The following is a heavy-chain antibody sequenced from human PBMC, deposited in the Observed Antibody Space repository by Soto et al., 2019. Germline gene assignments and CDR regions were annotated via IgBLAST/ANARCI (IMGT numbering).Heavy chain of an antibody. CDR2: ITSRADST. CDR3: AKDRASGWYSAFDY. CDR1: GFSFSNYA. D-gene: IGHD6-19*01. V-gene: IGHV3-23*01. J-gene: IGHJ4*02. Sequence: EVQLLESGGGLVQPGGSLRLSCTTSGFSFSNYAMSWVRQAPGKGLEWVSAITSRADSTYSADSVKGRFTISRDNSQSTLNLQMTGLRAEDTAVYFCAKDRASGWYSAFDYWGQGALVTVSS.